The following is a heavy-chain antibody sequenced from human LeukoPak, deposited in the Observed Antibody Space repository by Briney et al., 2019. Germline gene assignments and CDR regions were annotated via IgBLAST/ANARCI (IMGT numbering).Heavy chain of an antibody. J-gene: IGHJ4*02. Sequence: GGSLRLSCAASGVTFSSYWMHWVRHAAGKGQVWVSRINSDGSSTSYADSVKGRFTISRDNAKNTLYLQMNSLRAEDTAVYYCARVPDILTGYYQDFDYWGQGTPVTVSS. CDR3: ARVPDILTGYYQDFDY. CDR2: INSDGSST. CDR1: GVTFSSYW. D-gene: IGHD3-9*01. V-gene: IGHV3-74*01.